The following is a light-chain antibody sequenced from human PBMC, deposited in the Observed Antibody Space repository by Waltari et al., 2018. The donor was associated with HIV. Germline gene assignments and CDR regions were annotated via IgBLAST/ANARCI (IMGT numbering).Light chain of an antibody. CDR1: RPNIGSTT. CDR2: NSN. V-gene: IGLV1-44*01. J-gene: IGLJ3*02. Sequence: QSVLTQPPSASGTPGQRVPISCSGGRPNIGSTTARWSQQLPGTAPKLLIFNSNQRPSGVPDRFSGSKSGTSASLAISGLQSEDEADYYCAAWDDSLNGLWVFGAGTKVTVL. CDR3: AAWDDSLNGLWV.